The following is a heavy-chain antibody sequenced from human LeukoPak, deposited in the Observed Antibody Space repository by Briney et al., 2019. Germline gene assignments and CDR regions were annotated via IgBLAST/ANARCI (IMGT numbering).Heavy chain of an antibody. V-gene: IGHV3-74*01. CDR1: RFSFSSAW. D-gene: IGHD5-24*01. CDR3: ARPDGRDGYTI. J-gene: IGHJ4*02. CDR2: INSDGSST. Sequence: GGSLRLSCVDSRFSFSSAWMSWVRQAPGKGLVWVSRINSDGSSTNYADSVKGRFTISRDNAKNTLYLQMNSLRAEDTAVYYCARPDGRDGYTIGGQGTLVTVSS.